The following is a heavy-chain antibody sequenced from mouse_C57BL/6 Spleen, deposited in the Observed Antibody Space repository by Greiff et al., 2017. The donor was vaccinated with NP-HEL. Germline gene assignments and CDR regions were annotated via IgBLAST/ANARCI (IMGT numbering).Heavy chain of an antibody. CDR3: ATYYDIYAKDY. D-gene: IGHD2-4*01. Sequence: EVQLQQSGPELVKPGASVKISCKASGYTFTDYYMNWVKQSPGKSLEWIGDINPNNGGTSYNQKFKGKATLTVDKSSSTAYMELRSLTSEDSAVYYCATYYDIYAKDYWGQGTSVTVSS. CDR2: INPNNGGT. CDR1: GYTFTDYY. J-gene: IGHJ4*01. V-gene: IGHV1-26*01.